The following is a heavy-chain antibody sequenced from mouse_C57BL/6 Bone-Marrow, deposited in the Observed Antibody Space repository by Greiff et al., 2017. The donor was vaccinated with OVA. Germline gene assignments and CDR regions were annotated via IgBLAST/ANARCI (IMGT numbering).Heavy chain of an antibody. CDR1: GYTFTDYY. V-gene: IGHV1-75*01. CDR3: ARDDYDDGFDY. D-gene: IGHD2-4*01. CDR2: IFPGSGST. Sequence: QVQLQQSGPELVKPGASVKISCKASGYTFTDYYINWVKQRPGQGLEWIGWIFPGSGSTYYNEKFKGKATLTVDKSSSTAYMSLSSLTSEDSAVYFCARDDYDDGFDYWGQGTTLTVSS. J-gene: IGHJ2*01.